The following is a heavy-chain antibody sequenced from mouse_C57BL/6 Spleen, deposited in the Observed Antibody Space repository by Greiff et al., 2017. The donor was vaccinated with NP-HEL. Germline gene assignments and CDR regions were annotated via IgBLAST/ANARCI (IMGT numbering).Heavy chain of an antibody. J-gene: IGHJ2*01. Sequence: VKLVESGPGLVAPSQCLSITCTVSGFSFNSYAISWVRQAPGKGLEWLGVIWTGGGTNYTSALKSRLSISKDNSKSQVVLKMNSLQTDDTARYYCARTAVVAGYYFDYWGQGTTLTVSS. CDR1: GFSFNSYA. CDR2: IWTGGGT. V-gene: IGHV2-9-1*01. CDR3: ARTAVVAGYYFDY. D-gene: IGHD1-1*01.